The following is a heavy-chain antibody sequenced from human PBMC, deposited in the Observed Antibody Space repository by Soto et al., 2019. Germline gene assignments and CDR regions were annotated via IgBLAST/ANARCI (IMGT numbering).Heavy chain of an antibody. J-gene: IGHJ4*02. CDR2: VYSGGAT. CDR1: GFSVSRNY. V-gene: IGHV3-53*02. D-gene: IGHD3-10*01. CDR3: ARGPGRL. Sequence: QLVETGGGLIQPGTSLTLSCAASGFSVSRNYMTWVRQAPGKGLEWVSFVYSGGATFYADSVKGRFILSRDDSQNTMYLQMNNLGADGTAVYYCARGPGRLWGRGTLVTVAS.